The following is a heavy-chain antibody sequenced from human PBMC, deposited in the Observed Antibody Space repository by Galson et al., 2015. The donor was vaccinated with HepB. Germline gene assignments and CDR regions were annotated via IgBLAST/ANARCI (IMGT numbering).Heavy chain of an antibody. CDR1: GFTFSNYA. CDR2: ISGSGTST. J-gene: IGHJ4*02. D-gene: IGHD5-12*01. Sequence: SLRLSCAASGFTFSNYAMNWVRQAPGKGLEWVSAISGSGTSTYYADSLKGRFTISRDNSKNTLSLQMNSLRGEDTAIYYCAKTVGYTGSTIGGGDSWGQGTLVTVSS. CDR3: AKTVGYTGSTIGGGDS. V-gene: IGHV3-23*01.